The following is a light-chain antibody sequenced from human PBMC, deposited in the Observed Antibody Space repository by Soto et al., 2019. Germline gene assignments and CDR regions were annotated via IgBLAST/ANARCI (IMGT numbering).Light chain of an antibody. Sequence: QSALTQPPSASGSPGQSVTISCSGTSSDVGGYNYVSWYQQHPGKAPKVMIYEVTSRPSGVPARFSGSRSGNTASLIVSGLQAEDEADYYCSSYAGSNTVAFGGGTKLTVL. CDR1: SSDVGGYNY. V-gene: IGLV2-8*01. CDR3: SSYAGSNTVA. J-gene: IGLJ2*01. CDR2: EVT.